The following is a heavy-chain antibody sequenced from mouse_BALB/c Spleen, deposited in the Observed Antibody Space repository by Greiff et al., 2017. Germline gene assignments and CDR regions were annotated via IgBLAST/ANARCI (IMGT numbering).Heavy chain of an antibody. CDR2: IYPGSGST. CDR3: ASVGGYYAMDY. V-gene: IGHV1-81*01. J-gene: IGHJ4*01. CDR1: GYTFTSYV. Sequence: VQLQQSGPELVKPGASVKMSCKASGYTFTSYVISWVQQSPGQGLEWIGEIYPGSGSTYYNEKFKGMATLTADKTSNTVYMQRSSLTSEDSAVYFCASVGGYYAMDYWGQGTSVTVSS.